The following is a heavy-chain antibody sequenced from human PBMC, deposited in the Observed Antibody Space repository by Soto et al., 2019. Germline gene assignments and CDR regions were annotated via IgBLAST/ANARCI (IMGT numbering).Heavy chain of an antibody. V-gene: IGHV1-69*01. J-gene: IGHJ6*02. CDR1: GGTFSSYA. D-gene: IGHD6-6*01. Sequence: QVQLVQSGAEVKKPGSSVKVSCKASGGTFSSYAISWVRQAPGQGLEWVGGIIPIFGTANYAQKFQGRVTMTADESTSTAYMERSSLRAEDTAVYYCARVSSSSFGAGMDVWGQGTTVTVSS. CDR2: IIPIFGTA. CDR3: ARVSSSSFGAGMDV.